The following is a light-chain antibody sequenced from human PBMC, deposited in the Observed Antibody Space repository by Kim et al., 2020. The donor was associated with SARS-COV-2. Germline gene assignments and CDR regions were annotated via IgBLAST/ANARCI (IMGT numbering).Light chain of an antibody. CDR2: YDD. Sequence: QSVLTQPPSVSEAPRQRVTISCSGSSSNIGNNAVNWYQQLPGKAPKLLIYYDDLLPSGVSDRFSGSKSGTSAPLAISGLQSDDEADYYCAAWDDRLNGRVFGGGTQLTVL. CDR1: SSNIGNNA. J-gene: IGLJ3*02. CDR3: AAWDDRLNGRV. V-gene: IGLV1-36*01.